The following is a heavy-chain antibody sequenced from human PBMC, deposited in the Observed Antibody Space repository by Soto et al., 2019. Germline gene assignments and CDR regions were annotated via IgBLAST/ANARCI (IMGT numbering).Heavy chain of an antibody. D-gene: IGHD2-21*02. CDR2: MYNTGST. J-gene: IGHJ6*02. Sequence: SETLSLTCTVSGGSISGYYWSWIRQPPGKGLEWIGYMYNTGSTVYNPSFKSRVTISVDTSKNQFSLKLNSVTAADTAVYYCARDLWGYCGTDCYPLDVWGQGTTVTSP. CDR3: ARDLWGYCGTDCYPLDV. V-gene: IGHV4-59*01. CDR1: GGSISGYY.